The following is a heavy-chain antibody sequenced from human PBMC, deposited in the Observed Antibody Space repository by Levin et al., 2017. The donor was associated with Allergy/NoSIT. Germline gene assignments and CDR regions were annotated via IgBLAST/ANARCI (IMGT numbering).Heavy chain of an antibody. V-gene: IGHV3-15*01. J-gene: IGHJ3*02. CDR2: VKSKTDGGKI. CDR3: TTPLRYFDWLYDAFDI. Sequence: KGLEWVGRVKSKTDGGKIDYAATVKGRFTISRDDSKNTVYLEMNSLRTEDTAVYYCTTPLRYFDWLYDAFDIWGQGTMVTVSS. D-gene: IGHD3-9*01.